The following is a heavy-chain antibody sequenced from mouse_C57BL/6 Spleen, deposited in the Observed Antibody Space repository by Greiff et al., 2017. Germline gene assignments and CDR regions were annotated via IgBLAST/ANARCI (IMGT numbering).Heavy chain of an antibody. Sequence: EVQLQQSGPGLVKPSQSLSLTCSVTGYSITSGYYWNWIRQFPGNKLEWMGYISYDGSNNYNPSLKNRISITRDTSKNQFFLKLNSVTTEDTATYYCARGDYYGNYLDYWGQGTSVTVSS. V-gene: IGHV3-6*01. J-gene: IGHJ4*01. D-gene: IGHD2-1*01. CDR2: ISYDGSN. CDR3: ARGDYYGNYLDY. CDR1: GYSITSGYY.